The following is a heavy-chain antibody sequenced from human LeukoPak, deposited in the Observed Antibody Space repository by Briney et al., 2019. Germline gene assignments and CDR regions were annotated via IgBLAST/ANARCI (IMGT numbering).Heavy chain of an antibody. CDR1: GGSFSGYY. D-gene: IGHD2-2*01. V-gene: IGHV4-34*01. CDR2: INHSGST. Sequence: KPSETLSLTCAVYGGSFSGYYWSWIRRPPGKGLEWIGEINHSGSTNYNPSLESRVTISVDTSKNQFSLKLSSVTAADTAVYYCARGPSQSTRHPGAFDIWGQGTMVTVSS. J-gene: IGHJ3*02. CDR3: ARGPSQSTRHPGAFDI.